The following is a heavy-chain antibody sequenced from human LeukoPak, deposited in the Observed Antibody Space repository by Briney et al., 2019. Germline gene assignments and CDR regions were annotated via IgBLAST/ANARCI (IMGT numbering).Heavy chain of an antibody. V-gene: IGHV4-59*08. CDR1: GGSISSYY. J-gene: IGHJ4*02. CDR2: IYYSGST. Sequence: SETLSLTCTVSGGSISSYYWSWIRQPPGKGLEWIGYIYYSGSTNYNPSLKSRVTISVDTSKDQFSLKLSSVTAADTAVYYCAAGASYSSSPTFDYWGQGTLVTVSS. D-gene: IGHD6-6*01. CDR3: AAGASYSSSPTFDY.